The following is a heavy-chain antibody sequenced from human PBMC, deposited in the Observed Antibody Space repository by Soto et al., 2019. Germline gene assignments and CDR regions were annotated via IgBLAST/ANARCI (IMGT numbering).Heavy chain of an antibody. D-gene: IGHD3-22*01. CDR1: GGSISSGDYY. Sequence: PSETLSLTCTVSGGSISSGDYYWSWIRQPPGKGLEWIGYIYYSGSTNYNPSLKSRVTISVDTSKNQFSLKLSSVTAADTAVYYCARDRGDYYDSSGYYGAEYYYYYYGMDVWGQGTTVTVSS. V-gene: IGHV4-61*08. CDR3: ARDRGDYYDSSGYYGAEYYYYYYGMDV. CDR2: IYYSGST. J-gene: IGHJ6*02.